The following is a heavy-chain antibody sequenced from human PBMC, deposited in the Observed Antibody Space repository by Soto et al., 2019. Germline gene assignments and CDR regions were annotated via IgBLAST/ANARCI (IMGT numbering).Heavy chain of an antibody. CDR3: AREWRYSYGYDY. D-gene: IGHD5-18*01. CDR1: GGSISSYY. CDR2: IYYSGST. J-gene: IGHJ4*02. Sequence: SETLSLTCTVSGGSISSYYWSWIRQPPGKGLEWIGYIYYSGSTNYNPSLKCRVTISVDTSKNQFSLKLSSVTAADTAVYYCAREWRYSYGYDYWGQGTLVTVSS. V-gene: IGHV4-59*01.